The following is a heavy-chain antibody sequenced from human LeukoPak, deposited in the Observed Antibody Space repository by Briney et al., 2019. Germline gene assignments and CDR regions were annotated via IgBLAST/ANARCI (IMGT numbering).Heavy chain of an antibody. V-gene: IGHV3-21*01. J-gene: IGHJ4*02. CDR1: GFTFDDYA. D-gene: IGHD3-22*01. Sequence: GGSLRLSCAASGFTFDDYAMHWVRQAPGKGLEWVSSISSSSSYIYYADSVKGRFTISRDNAKNSLYLQMNSLRAEDTAVYYCARVNYDSSGYYPSWGQGTLVTVSS. CDR3: ARVNYDSSGYYPS. CDR2: ISSSSSYI.